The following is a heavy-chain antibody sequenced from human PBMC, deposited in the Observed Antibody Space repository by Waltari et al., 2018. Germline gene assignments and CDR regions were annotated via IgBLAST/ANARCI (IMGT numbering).Heavy chain of an antibody. D-gene: IGHD7-27*01. J-gene: IGHJ4*02. CDR3: ASSRPGDY. CDR1: GFTVSTNY. Sequence: EVQLLESGGGLVQPGGSLRLSCAASGFTVSTNYMSLVLQAPGKGLEWVSVIYSGGSTYYADSVKGRFTISRDNSKNTLYLQMNSLRAEDTAVYYCASSRPGDYWGQGTLVTVSS. CDR2: IYSGGST. V-gene: IGHV3-53*01.